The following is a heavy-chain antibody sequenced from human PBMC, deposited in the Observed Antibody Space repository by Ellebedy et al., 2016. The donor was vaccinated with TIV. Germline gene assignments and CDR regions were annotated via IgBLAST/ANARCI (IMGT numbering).Heavy chain of an antibody. J-gene: IGHJ1*01. D-gene: IGHD6-19*01. Sequence: SETLSLXXTVSGDSTRRYYWNWIRQPPGKGLEWIANIYHTGNTNYNPSLKSRGTISVDTSKKQFSLDLTSVTAEDTAVYYCAGGSGWLPVSWGQGILVTVSS. CDR2: IYHTGNT. V-gene: IGHV4-59*01. CDR3: AGGSGWLPVS. CDR1: GDSTRRYY.